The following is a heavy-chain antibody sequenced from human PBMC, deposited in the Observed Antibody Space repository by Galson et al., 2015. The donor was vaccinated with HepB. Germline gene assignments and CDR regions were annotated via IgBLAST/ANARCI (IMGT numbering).Heavy chain of an antibody. CDR3: GPRDYVALGY. Sequence: SLRLSCAASGIDFAGYLMAWVRHAPGKGLEWVSTITATSSNIYCADSVKGRFTVSRHNSKKEMYLQMDNLRVEDSAIYYCGPRDYVALGYWGPGTWVTVSS. D-gene: IGHD3-10*02. J-gene: IGHJ4*02. V-gene: IGHV3-23*01. CDR1: GIDFAGYL. CDR2: ITATSSNI.